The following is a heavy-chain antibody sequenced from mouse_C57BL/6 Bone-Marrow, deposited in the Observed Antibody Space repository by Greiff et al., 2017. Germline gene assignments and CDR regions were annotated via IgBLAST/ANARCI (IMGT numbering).Heavy chain of an antibody. Sequence: EVQLVESGGGLVQPKGSLKLSCAASGFSFNTYAMNWVRQAPGKGLEWVARIRSKSNNYATYYADSVKDSFTISRDDSESMLYLQMNNMKTEDTAMYYCVRQGRLGSSYENYAMDYWGQGTSVTVSS. J-gene: IGHJ4*01. V-gene: IGHV10-1*01. CDR1: GFSFNTYA. CDR3: VRQGRLGSSYENYAMDY. CDR2: IRSKSNNYAT. D-gene: IGHD1-1*01.